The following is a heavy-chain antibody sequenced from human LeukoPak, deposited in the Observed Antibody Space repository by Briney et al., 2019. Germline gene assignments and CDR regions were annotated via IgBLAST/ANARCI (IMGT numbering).Heavy chain of an antibody. D-gene: IGHD3-10*01. V-gene: IGHV1-8*03. CDR1: GYTFTSYD. Sequence: ASVKVSCKASGYTFTSYDINWVRQATGQGLEWMGWMNPNSGNTGYAQKFQGRVTITRDTSASTAYMELSSLRSEDTAVYYCARVIPISYYYGSGSYYFDYWGQGTLVTVSS. CDR3: ARVIPISYYYGSGSYYFDY. CDR2: MNPNSGNT. J-gene: IGHJ4*02.